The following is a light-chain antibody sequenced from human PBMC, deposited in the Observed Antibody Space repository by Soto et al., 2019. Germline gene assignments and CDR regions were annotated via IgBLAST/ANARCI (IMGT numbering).Light chain of an antibody. J-gene: IGKJ1*01. CDR1: QSISSN. V-gene: IGKV3-15*01. CDR3: HHYDSWT. CDR2: GVS. Sequence: RVMTQSPATLSVSPGERAILSCRASQSISSNLAWYQQKPGQAPRLLISGVSTRATGIPDRFSGSGSGTDFTLTISRLEPEDFAVYYCHHYDSWTFGQGTKVDI.